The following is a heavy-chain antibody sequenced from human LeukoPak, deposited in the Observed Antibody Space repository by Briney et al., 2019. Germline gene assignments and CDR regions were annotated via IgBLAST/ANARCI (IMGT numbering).Heavy chain of an antibody. J-gene: IGHJ2*01. V-gene: IGHV4-39*07. D-gene: IGHD6-13*01. CDR3: ARERAAYFDL. Sequence: SETLSLTCTVSGGSISSSSYYWGWIRQPPGKGLEWIGSIYYSGSTYYNPSLKSRVTISVDTSTNQFSLKLSSVTAADTAVYYCARERAAYFDLWGRGTRVTVSS. CDR2: IYYSGST. CDR1: GGSISSSSYY.